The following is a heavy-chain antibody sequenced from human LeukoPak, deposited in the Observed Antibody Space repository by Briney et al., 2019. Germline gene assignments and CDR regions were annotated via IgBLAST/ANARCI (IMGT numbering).Heavy chain of an antibody. J-gene: IGHJ4*02. V-gene: IGHV1-2*02. CDR2: TNPNSGGT. D-gene: IGHD6-13*01. Sequence: ASVKVSCKASGYTFTGYYMHWVRQAPGQGLEWMGWTNPNSGGTNYAQKFQGRVTMTRDTSISTAYMELSRLRSDDTAVYYCARGGDSGSWFTSPDFWGQGTLVTVSS. CDR3: ARGGDSGSWFTSPDF. CDR1: GYTFTGYY.